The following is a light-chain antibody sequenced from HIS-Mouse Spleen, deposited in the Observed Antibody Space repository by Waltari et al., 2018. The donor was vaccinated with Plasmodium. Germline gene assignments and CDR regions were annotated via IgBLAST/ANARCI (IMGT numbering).Light chain of an antibody. Sequence: SYALTQPPSVSVSPGQTARLTCSGDALPKKYAYWYQQKSGQAPGLVIYEDSKRPSGIPERFSGSSSGTMATLTISGAQVEDEADYYCYSTDSSGNHRVFGGGTKLTVL. V-gene: IGLV3-10*01. J-gene: IGLJ3*02. CDR2: EDS. CDR3: YSTDSSGNHRV. CDR1: ALPKKY.